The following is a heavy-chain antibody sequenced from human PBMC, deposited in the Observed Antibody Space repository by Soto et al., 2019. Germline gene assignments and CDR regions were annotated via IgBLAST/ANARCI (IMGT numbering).Heavy chain of an antibody. CDR3: ASRSTYYDYVWGSYRPGYYDSSGNTSFDY. CDR1: GGSISSSSYY. Sequence: SETLSLTCTVSGGSISSSSYYWGWIRQPPGKGLEWIGSIYYCGSTYYNPSLKSRVTISVDTSKNQFSLKLSSVTAADTAVYYCASRSTYYDYVWGSYRPGYYDSSGNTSFDYWGQGTLVTVS. CDR2: IYYCGST. V-gene: IGHV4-39*01. J-gene: IGHJ4*02. D-gene: IGHD3-16*02.